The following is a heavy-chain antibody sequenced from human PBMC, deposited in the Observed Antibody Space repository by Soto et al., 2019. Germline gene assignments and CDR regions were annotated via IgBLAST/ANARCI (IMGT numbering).Heavy chain of an antibody. V-gene: IGHV1-69*01. CDR2: IIPIFGTP. J-gene: IGHJ4*02. CDR3: ARDRDDYGSGNYYNRIDF. D-gene: IGHD3-10*01. Sequence: QVQLVQSGAEVKKPGSSVKVSCKASGGIFSTYAISWLRQAPGQELEWMGGIIPIFGTPNYAQRFQGRDTITADESTSTAYMELSRLRSEDTAVYYCARDRDDYGSGNYYNRIDFWGQGTLVTVSS. CDR1: GGIFSTYA.